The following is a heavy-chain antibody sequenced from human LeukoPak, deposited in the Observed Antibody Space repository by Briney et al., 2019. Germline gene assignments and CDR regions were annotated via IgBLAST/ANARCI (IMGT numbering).Heavy chain of an antibody. D-gene: IGHD3-10*01. Sequence: PGGPLRLSCAASGFTFSSYSMNWVRRAPGKGLEWVSYISGRSSTKYYADSVKGRFTISRDNAENSLYLQMNSLRVEDTAVYYCARVRLDSGTYSLYYWGQGTLVTVSS. V-gene: IGHV3-48*01. CDR2: ISGRSSTK. CDR1: GFTFSSYS. J-gene: IGHJ4*02. CDR3: ARVRLDSGTYSLYY.